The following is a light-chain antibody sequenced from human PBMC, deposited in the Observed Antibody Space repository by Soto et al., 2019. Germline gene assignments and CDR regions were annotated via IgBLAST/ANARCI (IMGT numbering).Light chain of an antibody. Sequence: QPVLTQPPSVSGAPGQRVTISCTGSGSNIGADYDVHWYQQLPGTAPKLLIYGNSNRPSGVPDRFSGSKSDTSASLAITGLQAEDEADYYCQSYDSSLSGYVFGTGTNLTVL. CDR2: GNS. J-gene: IGLJ1*01. CDR3: QSYDSSLSGYV. V-gene: IGLV1-40*01. CDR1: GSNIGADYD.